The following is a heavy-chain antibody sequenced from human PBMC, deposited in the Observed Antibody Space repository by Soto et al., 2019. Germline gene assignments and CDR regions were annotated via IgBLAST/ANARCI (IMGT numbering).Heavy chain of an antibody. CDR1: GGSISSSSYY. V-gene: IGHV4-39*01. Sequence: QLQLQESGPGLVKPSETLSLTCTVSGGSISSSSYYWGWIRQPPGKGLEWIGSIYYSGSTYYNPSLKSRVTISVDTSKNQFSLKLSSVTAADTAVYYWARHRLMDIVVVPAAMFDYWGQGTLVTVSS. D-gene: IGHD2-2*03. J-gene: IGHJ4*02. CDR2: IYYSGST. CDR3: ARHRLMDIVVVPAAMFDY.